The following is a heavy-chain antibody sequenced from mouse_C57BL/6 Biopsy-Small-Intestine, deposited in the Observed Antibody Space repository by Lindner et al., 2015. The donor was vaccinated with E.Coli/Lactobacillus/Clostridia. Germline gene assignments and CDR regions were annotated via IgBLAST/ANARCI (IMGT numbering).Heavy chain of an antibody. CDR3: ARSGYGGDYFDY. CDR1: GYKFTAYW. J-gene: IGHJ2*01. V-gene: IGHV1-9*01. CDR2: ILPGSGST. Sequence: VQLQESGPELMKPGASVKLSCKTTGYKFTAYWLEWVKQRPGHGLEWIGEILPGSGSTKYNEKFKGKATFTEDTLSNTGYMQFSSLTTEDSAIYYCARSGYGGDYFDYWGQGTTLTVSS. D-gene: IGHD2-10*02.